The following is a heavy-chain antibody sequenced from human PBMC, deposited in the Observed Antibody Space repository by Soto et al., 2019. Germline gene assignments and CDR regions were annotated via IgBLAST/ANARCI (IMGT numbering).Heavy chain of an antibody. CDR1: GFTFNSYA. J-gene: IGHJ6*02. CDR3: ARVYGFQQLASSYYDMDV. D-gene: IGHD6-6*01. V-gene: IGHV3-30-3*01. Sequence: QVQLAESGGGVVQPGRSLRLSCAASGFTFNSYAMHWVRRAPGKGLEWVAVISYEGNTKYYADSVKGRFTISRDNPKNTLCLQMSSLGTENTAVYYCARVYGFQQLASSYYDMDVWGHGTSFTVSS. CDR2: ISYEGNTK.